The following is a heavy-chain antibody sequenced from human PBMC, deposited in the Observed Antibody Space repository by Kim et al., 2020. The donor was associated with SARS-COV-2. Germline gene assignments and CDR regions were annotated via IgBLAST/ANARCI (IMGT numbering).Heavy chain of an antibody. CDR3: ARANYYYYYGMDV. Sequence: YAQKVQGRVTMTRDTSISTAYMELSRLRSDDTVVYYCARANYYYYYGMDVWGQGTTVTVSS. J-gene: IGHJ6*02. V-gene: IGHV1-2*05.